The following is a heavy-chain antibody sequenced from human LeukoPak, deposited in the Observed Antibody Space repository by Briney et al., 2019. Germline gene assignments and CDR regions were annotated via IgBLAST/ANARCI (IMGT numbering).Heavy chain of an antibody. D-gene: IGHD3-22*01. CDR1: GFTFSSYS. CDR3: ARGGSGYLGFFDI. J-gene: IGHJ3*02. Sequence: GGSLRLSCAASGFTFSSYSMNWVRQAPGKGLEWVSSISSSSRYIYYGDSVKGRFTISRDNAKNSLYLQMNSLRAEDTAVYYCARGGSGYLGFFDIWGQGTMVTVSS. V-gene: IGHV3-21*01. CDR2: ISSSSRYI.